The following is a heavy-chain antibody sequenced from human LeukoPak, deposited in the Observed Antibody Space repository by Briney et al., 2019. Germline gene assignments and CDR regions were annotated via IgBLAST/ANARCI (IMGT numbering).Heavy chain of an antibody. CDR1: GYTFTGYY. CDR2: INPNSGGT. V-gene: IGHV1-2*02. Sequence: ASVKVSCKASGYTFTGYYMHWVRQAPGQGLEWLGWINPNSGGTNYAQKFQGRVTMTRDTSINTAYMELSRLRSDDTAVFYCTRGLWFTDPFDYWGQGTLVTVSS. D-gene: IGHD3-10*01. CDR3: TRGLWFTDPFDY. J-gene: IGHJ4*02.